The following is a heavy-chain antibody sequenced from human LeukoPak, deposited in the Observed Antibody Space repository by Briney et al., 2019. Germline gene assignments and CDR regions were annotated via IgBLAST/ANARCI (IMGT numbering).Heavy chain of an antibody. Sequence: GESLKISCKGSGYSFTNYWIGWVRQMPGKGLEWMGIIFPGDSDTRYNPSFQGQVTISADKSINTAYLQWSSLKASDTAIYYCARTYNSDWLHYFDYWGQGALVTVSS. D-gene: IGHD6-25*01. CDR1: GYSFTNYW. CDR3: ARTYNSDWLHYFDY. J-gene: IGHJ4*02. V-gene: IGHV5-51*01. CDR2: IFPGDSDT.